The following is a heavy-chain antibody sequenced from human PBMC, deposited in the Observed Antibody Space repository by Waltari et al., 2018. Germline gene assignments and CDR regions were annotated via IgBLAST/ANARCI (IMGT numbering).Heavy chain of an antibody. CDR1: GGSISSYY. Sequence: QVQLQESGPGLVKPSGTLSLTCAVSGGSISSYYWSWIRQPAGKGLEWIGRSYTSGSTNYNPSLKSRVTMSVDTSKNQFSLKLSSVTAADTAVYYCARSGVTGEIIGGYYYMDVWGKGTTVTVSS. CDR3: ARSGVTGEIIGGYYYMDV. V-gene: IGHV4-4*07. D-gene: IGHD3-3*01. J-gene: IGHJ6*03. CDR2: SYTSGST.